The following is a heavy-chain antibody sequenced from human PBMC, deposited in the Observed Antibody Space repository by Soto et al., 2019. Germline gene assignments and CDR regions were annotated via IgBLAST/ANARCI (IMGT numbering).Heavy chain of an antibody. V-gene: IGHV1-69*06. D-gene: IGHD3-3*01. Sequence: QVKRVQSGAGVKKPGSSVKVSCKASGGTFSGYAFSWVRQAPGQGLEWMGGIIPIFGTANYAQKFQGRVTITADKSTSTAYMELSSLRSEDTAVYYCARGGWSGSNFDYWGQGTLVTVSS. CDR2: IIPIFGTA. CDR1: GGTFSGYA. J-gene: IGHJ4*02. CDR3: ARGGWSGSNFDY.